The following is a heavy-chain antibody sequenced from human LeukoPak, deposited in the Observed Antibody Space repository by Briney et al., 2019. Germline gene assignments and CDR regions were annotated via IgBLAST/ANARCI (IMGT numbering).Heavy chain of an antibody. Sequence: PSETLSLTCAVYGGSFSGYYWSWIRQPPGKGLEWIGEINHSGSTNYNPSLKSRVTISVDTSKNQFSLKPSSVTAADTAIYYCATEYCASSSCRFDSWGQGTLVTVSS. D-gene: IGHD2-2*01. V-gene: IGHV4-34*01. CDR3: ATEYCASSSCRFDS. CDR2: INHSGST. J-gene: IGHJ4*02. CDR1: GGSFSGYY.